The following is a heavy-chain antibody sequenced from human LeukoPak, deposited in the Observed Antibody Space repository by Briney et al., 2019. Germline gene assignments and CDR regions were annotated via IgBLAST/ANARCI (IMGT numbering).Heavy chain of an antibody. D-gene: IGHD5-12*01. Sequence: PGGSLRLSCAASGFTFSNAWMSWIRQAPGKGLEWVSSISSSSSYIYYADSVKGRFTISRDNAKNSLYLQMNSLRAEDTAVYYCARENPHSGYDYFFDYWGQGTLVTVSS. CDR3: ARENPHSGYDYFFDY. CDR2: ISSSSSYI. CDR1: GFTFSNAW. J-gene: IGHJ4*02. V-gene: IGHV3-21*01.